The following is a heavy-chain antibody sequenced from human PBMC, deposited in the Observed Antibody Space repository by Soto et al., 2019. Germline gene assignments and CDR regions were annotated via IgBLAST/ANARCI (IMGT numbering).Heavy chain of an antibody. D-gene: IGHD1-26*01. CDR3: ASSVGEDWFDP. CDR1: GYSFTSYY. V-gene: IGHV1-46*03. Sequence: GASVKVSCKASGYSFTSYYMHWVRQAPGQGLEWMGIINPSGGSTSYAQKFQGRVTMTRDTSTSTVYMELSSLRSEDTAVYYCASSVGEDWFDPWGQGTLVTVSS. J-gene: IGHJ5*02. CDR2: INPSGGST.